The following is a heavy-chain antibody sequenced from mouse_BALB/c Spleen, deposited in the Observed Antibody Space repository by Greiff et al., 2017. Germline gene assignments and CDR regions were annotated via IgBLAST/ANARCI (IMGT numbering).Heavy chain of an antibody. J-gene: IGHJ2*01. V-gene: IGHV1S137*01. CDR3: ARPTATSYFDY. CDR1: GYTFTDYA. CDR2: ISTYYGDA. Sequence: VQLQQSGAELVRPGVSVKISCKGSGYTFTDYAMHWVKQSHAKSLEWIGVISTYYGDASYNQKFKGKATMTVDKSSSTAYMELARLTSEDSAIYYCARPTATSYFDYWGQGTTLTVSS. D-gene: IGHD1-2*01.